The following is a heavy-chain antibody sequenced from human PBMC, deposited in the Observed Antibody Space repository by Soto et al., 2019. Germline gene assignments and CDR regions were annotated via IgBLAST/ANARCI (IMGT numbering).Heavy chain of an antibody. Sequence: SETLSLTCTVSGGSIGSYYWSWVGQRPGKGLEWIGYIYYSGSTNYNPSLKSRVTISVDTSKNQFSLKLSSVTAADTAVYYCARAPVLRYFDWLLLPFDYWGQGTLVTVSS. CDR2: IYYSGST. CDR1: GGSIGSYY. V-gene: IGHV4-59*13. CDR3: ARAPVLRYFDWLLLPFDY. J-gene: IGHJ4*02. D-gene: IGHD3-9*01.